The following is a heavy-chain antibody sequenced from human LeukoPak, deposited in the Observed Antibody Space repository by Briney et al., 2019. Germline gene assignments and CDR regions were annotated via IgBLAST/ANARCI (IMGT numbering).Heavy chain of an antibody. V-gene: IGHV4-34*01. CDR2: INHSGGT. J-gene: IGHJ4*02. CDR1: GGSFSGYY. Sequence: SETLSLTCAVYGGSFSGYYWSWIRQPPGKGLEWIGEINHSGGTNYNPSLKSRVTISVDTSKNQFSLKLSSVTAADTAVYYCARGYYYDSSGSRSSQFDYWGQGTLVTVSS. D-gene: IGHD3-22*01. CDR3: ARGYYYDSSGSRSSQFDY.